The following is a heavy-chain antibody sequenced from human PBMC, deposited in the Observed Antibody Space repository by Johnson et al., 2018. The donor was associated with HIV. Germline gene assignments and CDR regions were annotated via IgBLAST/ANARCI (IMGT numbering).Heavy chain of an antibody. J-gene: IGHJ3*02. V-gene: IGHV3-30*04. CDR2: ISYDGSNK. D-gene: IGHD3-16*02. CDR3: TTVDLYYDYVWGRYRSHAFDI. CDR1: GFTFSSYA. Sequence: QVQLVESRGVLVQPGGSLRLSCAASGFTFSSYAMHWVRQAPGKGLEWVAVISYDGSNKYYADSVKGRFTISRDNSKNTLYLQMNSLKTEETGVYYCTTVDLYYDYVWGRYRSHAFDIWGQGTMVTVSS.